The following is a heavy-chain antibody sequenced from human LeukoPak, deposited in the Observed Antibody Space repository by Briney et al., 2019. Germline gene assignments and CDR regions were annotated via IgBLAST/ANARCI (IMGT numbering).Heavy chain of an antibody. V-gene: IGHV4-34*01. J-gene: IGHJ4*02. CDR1: GGSFSGHY. Sequence: SETLSLTCAVYGGSFSGHYWSWIRQPPGKGLEWIGEINHSGSTNYNPSLKSRVTISVDTSKNQFSLKLSSVTAADTAVYYCARRGRSGSYYNGLGLQLLFDYWGQGTLVTVSS. CDR3: ARRGRSGSYYNGLGLQLLFDY. D-gene: IGHD3-10*01. CDR2: INHSGST.